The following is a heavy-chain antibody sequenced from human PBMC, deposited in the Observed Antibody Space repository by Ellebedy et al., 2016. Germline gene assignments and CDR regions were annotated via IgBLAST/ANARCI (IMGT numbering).Heavy chain of an antibody. CDR3: ARGSITVFGGVDV. D-gene: IGHD3-3*01. V-gene: IGHV3-74*01. CDR2: ISTDGSST. J-gene: IGHJ6*02. Sequence: GGSLRLSXAVSGFTFSSHWMHWVRQAPGKGLVWVSRISTDGSSTNYADSVKGRFTISRDNAKNTLYLQMNSLRAEDTAVYYCARGSITVFGGVDVWGQGTTVTVSS. CDR1: GFTFSSHW.